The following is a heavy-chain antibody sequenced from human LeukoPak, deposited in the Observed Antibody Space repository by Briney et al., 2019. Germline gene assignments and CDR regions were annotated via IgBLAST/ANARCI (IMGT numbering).Heavy chain of an antibody. CDR3: ARRVVNNRNWYFDL. CDR2: IYYDDSET. Sequence: GESLKISCKDGGYSFTNYWIVWVRQMPGKGLEWMGVIYYDDSETQYSPSFQGQVTISADKSINTAYLQWSSLKASDTAMYYCARRVVNNRNWYFDLWGRGTLVTVSS. CDR1: GYSFTNYW. D-gene: IGHD4-23*01. J-gene: IGHJ2*01. V-gene: IGHV5-51*01.